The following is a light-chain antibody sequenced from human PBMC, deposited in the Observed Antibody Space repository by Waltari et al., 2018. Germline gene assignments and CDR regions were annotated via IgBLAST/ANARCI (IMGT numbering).Light chain of an antibody. CDR3: QQYNDWPPAT. J-gene: IGKJ2*01. V-gene: IGKV3-15*01. Sequence: EIVMTQSPATLSVSPGERATLSCRASQSVSSNLAWYQHKAGQAPRLLVFGASTRATGIPARFSGSGSGTEFTLTISSLQSEDYAVYYCQQYNDWPPATFGQGTKLEIK. CDR1: QSVSSN. CDR2: GAS.